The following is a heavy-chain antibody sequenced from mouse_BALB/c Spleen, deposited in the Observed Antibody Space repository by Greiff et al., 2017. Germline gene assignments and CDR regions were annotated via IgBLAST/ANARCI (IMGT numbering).Heavy chain of an antibody. CDR2: IRSKSNNYAT. V-gene: IGHV10-1*02. CDR1: GFTFNTYA. D-gene: IGHD2-1*01. Sequence: DVKLQESGGGLVQPKGSLKLSCAASGFTFNTYAMNWVRQAPGKGLEWVARIRSKSNNYATYYADSVKDRFTISRDDSQSMLYLQMNNLKTEDTAMYYCVRHSGGNYVGYAMDYWGQGTSVTVSS. J-gene: IGHJ4*01. CDR3: VRHSGGNYVGYAMDY.